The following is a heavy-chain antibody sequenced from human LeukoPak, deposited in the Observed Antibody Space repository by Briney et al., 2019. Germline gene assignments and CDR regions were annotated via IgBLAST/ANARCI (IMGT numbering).Heavy chain of an antibody. D-gene: IGHD5-18*01. Sequence: PSETLSLTCVVYGGSFSGYYWSWLRQPPGKGLEWIGEINHSGSTNYNPSLKSRATISVDTSKNQFSLKLSSVTAADTAVYYCARVSVDTAKDYWGQGTLVTVSS. CDR2: INHSGST. V-gene: IGHV4-34*01. CDR1: GGSFSGYY. J-gene: IGHJ4*02. CDR3: ARVSVDTAKDY.